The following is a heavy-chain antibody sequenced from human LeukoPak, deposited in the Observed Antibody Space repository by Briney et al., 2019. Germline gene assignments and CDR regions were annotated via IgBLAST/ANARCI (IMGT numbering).Heavy chain of an antibody. CDR1: GFTFSDYY. V-gene: IGHV3-11*01. CDR3: ARDPKFFVIMVRGGPNWFDP. D-gene: IGHD3-10*01. Sequence: PGGSLRLSCAASGFTFSDYYMSWIRQAPGKGLEWVSYISSSGSTIYYADSVKGRFTISRDNAKNSLYLQMNSLRAEDTAVYYCARDPKFFVIMVRGGPNWFDPWGQGTLVTVSS. J-gene: IGHJ5*02. CDR2: ISSSGSTI.